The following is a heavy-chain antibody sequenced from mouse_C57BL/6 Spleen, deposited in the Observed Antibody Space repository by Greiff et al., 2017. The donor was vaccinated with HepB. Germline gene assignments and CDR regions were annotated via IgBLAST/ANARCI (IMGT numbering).Heavy chain of an antibody. Sequence: QVHVKQPGAELVKPGASVKLSCKASGYTFTSYWMQWVKQRPGQGLEWIGEIDPSDSYTNYNQKFKGKATLTVDTSSSTAYMQLSSLTSEDSAVYYCARGGTGTFDYWGQGTTLTVSS. D-gene: IGHD4-1*01. CDR1: GYTFTSYW. V-gene: IGHV1-50*01. CDR3: ARGGTGTFDY. CDR2: IDPSDSYT. J-gene: IGHJ2*01.